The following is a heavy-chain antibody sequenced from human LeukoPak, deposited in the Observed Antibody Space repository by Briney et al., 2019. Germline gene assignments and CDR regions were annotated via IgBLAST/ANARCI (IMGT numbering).Heavy chain of an antibody. CDR3: ARCDFSGGSCYLIS. V-gene: IGHV1-8*01. D-gene: IGHD2-15*01. CDR2: MNPNSGNT. Sequence: ASVKVSCKASGYTFTSYDIKWVRQATGQGLEWVGWMNPNSGNTGYAQKFQGRVTMTRNTSISTAYMELSSLRSEDTAVYYCARCDFSGGSCYLISWGQGTLVTVSS. CDR1: GYTFTSYD. J-gene: IGHJ4*02.